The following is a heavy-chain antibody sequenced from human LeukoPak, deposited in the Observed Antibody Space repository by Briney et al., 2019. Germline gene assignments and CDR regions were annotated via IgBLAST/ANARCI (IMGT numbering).Heavy chain of an antibody. CDR2: ISYDGGNK. CDR3: AKDPSSIYSSGLDY. CDR1: GFTFRNFG. Sequence: PGGSLRLSCAASGFTFRNFGMHWVRQAPGKGLEWVASISYDGGNKYYADSVKGRFTIFRDNSKNALYLQMNSLRAEDTAVYYCAKDPSSIYSSGLDYWGQGTLVTVSS. J-gene: IGHJ4*02. V-gene: IGHV3-30*02. D-gene: IGHD3-22*01.